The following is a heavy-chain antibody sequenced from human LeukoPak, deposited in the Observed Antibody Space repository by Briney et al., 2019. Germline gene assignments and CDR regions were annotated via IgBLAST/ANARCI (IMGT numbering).Heavy chain of an antibody. CDR2: IRTSSHI. CDR1: GLSFSSYS. Sequence: GGSLRLSCAASGLSFSSYSMNWVRQAPGKGLEWVSYIRTSSHIYYAASVKGRFTISRDNAKNSLYLQMNSLTDEGTAVYYCARDSGYGFDIWGQGTKVTVSS. D-gene: IGHD3-22*01. CDR3: ARDSGYGFDI. V-gene: IGHV3-48*02. J-gene: IGHJ3*02.